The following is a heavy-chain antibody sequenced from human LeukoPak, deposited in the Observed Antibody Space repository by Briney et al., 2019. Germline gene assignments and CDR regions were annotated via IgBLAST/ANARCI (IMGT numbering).Heavy chain of an antibody. D-gene: IGHD3-10*02. J-gene: IGHJ6*04. V-gene: IGHV3-48*04. CDR1: GFTFSSSS. CDR3: AELGITMIGGV. CDR2: ISSSGSTI. Sequence: GGSLRLSCAASGFTFSSSSMNWVRQAPGKGLEWVSYISSSGSTIYYADSVKGRFTISRDNAKNSLYLQMNSLRAEDTAVYYCAELGITMIGGVWGKGTTVTISS.